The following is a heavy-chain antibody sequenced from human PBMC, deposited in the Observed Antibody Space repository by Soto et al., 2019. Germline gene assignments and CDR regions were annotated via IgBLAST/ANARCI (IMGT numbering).Heavy chain of an antibody. D-gene: IGHD5-18*01. CDR2: ISSDGRNK. CDR1: GFTFSSYG. CDR3: AKVDKWDTAMVKNFYYYGMDV. Sequence: QVQLVESGGGVVHPGRSLRLSCAASGFTFSSYGMHWVRQAPGKGLEWVALISSDGRNKYYADSVKGRFTISRDNSKNTLYLQMNSLRAEDTAVYYCAKVDKWDTAMVKNFYYYGMDVWGQGTTVTVSS. J-gene: IGHJ6*02. V-gene: IGHV3-30*18.